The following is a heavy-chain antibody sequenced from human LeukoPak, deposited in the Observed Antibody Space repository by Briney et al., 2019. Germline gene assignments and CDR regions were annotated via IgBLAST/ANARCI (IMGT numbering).Heavy chain of an antibody. CDR2: FDPEDGET. Sequence: ASVKVSCKVSGYTLTELSMHWVRQAPGKGLEWMGGFDPEDGETIYAQKFQGRVTMTEDTPTDTAYMELSSLRSEDTAVYYCATAVDYDSSGYYTFDYWGQGTLVTVSS. J-gene: IGHJ4*02. D-gene: IGHD3-22*01. CDR1: GYTLTELS. CDR3: ATAVDYDSSGYYTFDY. V-gene: IGHV1-24*01.